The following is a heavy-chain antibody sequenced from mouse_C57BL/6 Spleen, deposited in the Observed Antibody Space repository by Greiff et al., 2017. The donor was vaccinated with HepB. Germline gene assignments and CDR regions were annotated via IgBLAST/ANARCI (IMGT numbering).Heavy chain of an antibody. CDR2: IDPSDSYT. V-gene: IGHV1-69*01. Sequence: VQLQQPGAELVMPGASVKLSCKASGYTFTSYWMHWVKQRPGQGLEWIGEIDPSDSYTNYNQKFKGKSTMTVDKSSSTAYMQLSSLTSEDSAVYYCARPLYCGSSHWYFDVWGTGTTVTVAS. D-gene: IGHD1-1*01. CDR1: GYTFTSYW. J-gene: IGHJ1*03. CDR3: ARPLYCGSSHWYFDV.